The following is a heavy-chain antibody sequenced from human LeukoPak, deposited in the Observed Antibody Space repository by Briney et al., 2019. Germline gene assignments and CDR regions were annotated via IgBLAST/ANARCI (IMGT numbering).Heavy chain of an antibody. Sequence: SETLSLTCAVYGGSFSGYYWSWIRQPPGKGLEWIGEINHSGSTNYNPSLKSRVTIPVDTSKNQFSLKLSSVTAADTAVYYCARGSYDSSGYFGPFDIWGQGTMVTVSS. D-gene: IGHD3-22*01. V-gene: IGHV4-34*01. J-gene: IGHJ3*02. CDR3: ARGSYDSSGYFGPFDI. CDR2: INHSGST. CDR1: GGSFSGYY.